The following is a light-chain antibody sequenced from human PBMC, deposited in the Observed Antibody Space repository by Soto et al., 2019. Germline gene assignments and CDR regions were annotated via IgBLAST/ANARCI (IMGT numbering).Light chain of an antibody. CDR2: AAS. V-gene: IGKV3-20*01. CDR3: KQSSAFPFT. Sequence: EVVLTKSPCTLSLSQGERATLSCRASQSVGSSYLAWYQQKPGQAPRLLIYAASSRPTGIPERFSGSGSGTDFTLTISSLQPEDFATYFCKQSSAFPFTFGGGTKVDIK. J-gene: IGKJ4*01. CDR1: QSVGSSY.